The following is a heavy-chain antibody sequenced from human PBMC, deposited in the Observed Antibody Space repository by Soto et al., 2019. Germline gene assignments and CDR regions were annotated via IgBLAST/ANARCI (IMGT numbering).Heavy chain of an antibody. V-gene: IGHV1-69*11. CDR2: IIPFIGTA. D-gene: IGHD4-4*01. CDR1: GGAFRRYA. Sequence: GGAVKVSWEASGGAFRRYAVSRGRQDPGQRLEWMGRIIPFIGTANYAQKFQGRVTITADESTSTAYMELTSLRSEDTAVYYCARVVMTTVPASYYYGMDVWGQGTTVTVSS. J-gene: IGHJ6*02. CDR3: ARVVMTTVPASYYYGMDV.